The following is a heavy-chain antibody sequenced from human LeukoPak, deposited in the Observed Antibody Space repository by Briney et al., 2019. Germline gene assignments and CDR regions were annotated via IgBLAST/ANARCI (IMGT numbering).Heavy chain of an antibody. D-gene: IGHD6-19*01. Sequence: GGSLSLSCAASGFTVSNNYMGWVRRALGQGLEWVSVIYSGGSTYYADSVKGRFTISRDNSKNTLYLQMNSLRAEDTAVYYCARESSGWSFDYWGQGTLVTVSS. CDR1: GFTVSNNY. V-gene: IGHV3-53*01. J-gene: IGHJ4*02. CDR2: IYSGGST. CDR3: ARESSGWSFDY.